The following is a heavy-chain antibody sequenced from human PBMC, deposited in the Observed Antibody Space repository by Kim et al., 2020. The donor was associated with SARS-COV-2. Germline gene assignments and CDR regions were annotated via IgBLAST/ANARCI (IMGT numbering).Heavy chain of an antibody. D-gene: IGHD2-21*01. J-gene: IGHJ4*02. CDR2: ISYDGSNK. V-gene: IGHV3-30*04. CDR3: ARGRESSILWL. Sequence: GGSLRLSCAASGFTFSSYAMHWVRQAPGKGLEWVAVISYDGSNKYYADSVKGRFTISRDNSKNTLYLQMNSLRAEDTAVYYCARGRESSILWLWGQGTLVTVSS. CDR1: GFTFSSYA.